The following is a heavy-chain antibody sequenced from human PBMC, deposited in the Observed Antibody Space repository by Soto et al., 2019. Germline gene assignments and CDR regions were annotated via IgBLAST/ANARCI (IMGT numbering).Heavy chain of an antibody. CDR2: SSFDGSNK. D-gene: IGHD2-21*02. Sequence: QVQLVESGGGVVQPGRSLRLSCAASGFTIRTYAMHWVRQAPGKGLEWVARSSFDGSNKDYADSVKGRFTISRDNSKNTLFLQMNSLRVEDTAVYYCARLDDSIPTWGQGTLVTVSS. CDR1: GFTIRTYA. J-gene: IGHJ5*02. CDR3: ARLDDSIPT. V-gene: IGHV3-30-3*01.